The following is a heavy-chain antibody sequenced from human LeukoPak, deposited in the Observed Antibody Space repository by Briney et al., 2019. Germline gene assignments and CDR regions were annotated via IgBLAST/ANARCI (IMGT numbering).Heavy chain of an antibody. J-gene: IGHJ4*02. Sequence: SETLSLTCTVSGGSISSSSYYWGWIRQPPGKGLEWIGSIYYSGSTYYNPSLKSRVTISVDTSKNQFSLKLSSVTAADTAVYYCARVLGYCSGGSCYGYFDYWGQGTLVTVSS. D-gene: IGHD2-15*01. CDR3: ARVLGYCSGGSCYGYFDY. CDR1: GGSISSSSYY. V-gene: IGHV4-39*01. CDR2: IYYSGST.